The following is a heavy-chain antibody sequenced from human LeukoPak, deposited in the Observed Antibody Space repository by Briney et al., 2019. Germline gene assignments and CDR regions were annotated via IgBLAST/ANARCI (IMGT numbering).Heavy chain of an antibody. CDR3: ARGVHGSEFDY. V-gene: IGHV1-69*04. CDR2: IIPILGIA. Sequence: SVKVSCKASGYTFTSYAMHWVRQAPGQRLEWMGRIIPILGIANYAQKFQGRVTITADKSTSTAYMELSSLRSEDTAVYYCARGVHGSEFDYWGQGTLVTVSS. D-gene: IGHD1-26*01. J-gene: IGHJ4*02. CDR1: GYTFTSYA.